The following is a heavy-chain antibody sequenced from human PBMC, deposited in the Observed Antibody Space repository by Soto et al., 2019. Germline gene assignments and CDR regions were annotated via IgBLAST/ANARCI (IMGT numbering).Heavy chain of an antibody. CDR3: AKGILRLANRSFDP. Sequence: GGSVKVSCKASGYTFTRYDINWVRQATGQGLEWMGWMNPNSGNTGYAQKFQGRVTMTRNTSISTAYMELSSLRSEDTAVYYCAKGILRLANRSFDPWGEGILGTGSS. J-gene: IGHJ5*02. D-gene: IGHD4-17*01. CDR2: MNPNSGNT. V-gene: IGHV1-8*01. CDR1: GYTFTRYD.